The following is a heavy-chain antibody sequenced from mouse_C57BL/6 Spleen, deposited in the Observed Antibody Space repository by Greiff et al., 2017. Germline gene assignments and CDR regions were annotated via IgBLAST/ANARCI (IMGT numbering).Heavy chain of an antibody. CDR2: IWSGGST. Sequence: QVQLQQSGPGLVPPSQSLSITCTVSGFSLTSYGVHWVRQSPGKGLEWLGVIWSGGSTDYHSAFISRLRISKEKSKSQVFFKRNSLQADDTAIYYGATNWDAGAWFAYWGQGTLVTVSA. CDR3: ATNWDAGAWFAY. D-gene: IGHD4-1*02. CDR1: GFSLTSYG. V-gene: IGHV2-2*01. J-gene: IGHJ3*01.